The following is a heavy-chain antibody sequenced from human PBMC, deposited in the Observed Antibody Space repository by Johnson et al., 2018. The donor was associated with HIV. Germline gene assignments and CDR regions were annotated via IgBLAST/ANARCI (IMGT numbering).Heavy chain of an antibody. CDR3: ARPPGIAALPNRDAFDI. D-gene: IGHD6-13*01. V-gene: IGHV3-30-3*01. CDR1: GFTFSSYA. J-gene: IGHJ3*02. CDR2: ISYDGSNK. Sequence: QVQLVESGGGVVQPGRSLRLSCAASGFTFSSYAMHWVRQAPGKGLEWVAVISYDGSNKYYADSVKGRFTISRDNSKNTLYLQMNSLRAEDTAVYYCARPPGIAALPNRDAFDIWGQGTMVTVSS.